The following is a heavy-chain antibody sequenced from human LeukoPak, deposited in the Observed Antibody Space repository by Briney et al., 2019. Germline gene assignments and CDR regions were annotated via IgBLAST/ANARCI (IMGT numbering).Heavy chain of an antibody. V-gene: IGHV3-15*01. D-gene: IGHD1-26*01. CDR3: TTMTILPTDY. CDR1: GFTFSRYW. J-gene: IGHJ4*02. Sequence: GGSLRLSCVASGFTFSRYWMHWVRQAPGKGLEWVGRIKSKTDGGTADYAAPVKGRFTISRDDSKNTLYLQMNSLKTEDTAVYYCTTMTILPTDYWGQGTLVTVSS. CDR2: IKSKTDGGTA.